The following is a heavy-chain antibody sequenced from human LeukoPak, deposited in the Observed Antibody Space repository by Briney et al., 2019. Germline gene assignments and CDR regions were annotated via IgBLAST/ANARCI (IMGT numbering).Heavy chain of an antibody. J-gene: IGHJ4*02. Sequence: GGSLTLSCAASGFTFSSYAMSWVRQAPGKGLEWVSAISGSGGSTYYADSVKGRFTISRDNSKNTLYLQMNSLRAEDTAVYYCAKDKVAEYYFDYWGQGTLVTVSS. CDR2: ISGSGGST. CDR3: AKDKVAEYYFDY. V-gene: IGHV3-23*01. D-gene: IGHD2-15*01. CDR1: GFTFSSYA.